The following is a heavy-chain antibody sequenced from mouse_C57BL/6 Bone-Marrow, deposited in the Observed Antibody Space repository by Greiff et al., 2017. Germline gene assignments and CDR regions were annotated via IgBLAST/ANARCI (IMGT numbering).Heavy chain of an antibody. Sequence: EVKLQEPEGGLVQPGSSMKLSCTASGFTFSDYYMAWVRQVPEKGLEWVANINYDGSSTYFLDSLKSRFIISRDNAKNILYLQMSSLKSEDTATYYCARDMGSNYGYAMDYWGQGTSVTVSS. CDR2: INYDGSST. CDR3: ARDMGSNYGYAMDY. D-gene: IGHD2-5*01. J-gene: IGHJ4*01. V-gene: IGHV5-16*01. CDR1: GFTFSDYY.